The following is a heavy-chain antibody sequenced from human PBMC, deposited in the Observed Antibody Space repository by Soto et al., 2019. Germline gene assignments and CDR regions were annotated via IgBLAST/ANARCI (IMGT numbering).Heavy chain of an antibody. CDR3: AGGHYSNYDKSFDY. V-gene: IGHV1-24*01. J-gene: IGHJ4*02. Sequence: ASVKVSCKVSGYNLTELSMHWVRQAPGKGLEWMGGFDPEDGETIYAQKFQGRVTMTEDTSTDTAYMELSSLRSEDTAVYYCAGGHYSNYDKSFDYWGQGTLVTVSS. D-gene: IGHD4-4*01. CDR2: FDPEDGET. CDR1: GYNLTELS.